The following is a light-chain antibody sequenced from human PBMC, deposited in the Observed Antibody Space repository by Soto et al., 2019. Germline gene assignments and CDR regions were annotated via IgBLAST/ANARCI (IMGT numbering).Light chain of an antibody. CDR2: DAS. V-gene: IGKV1-33*01. J-gene: IGKJ4*01. CDR3: HQYANFPLT. CDR1: QDINNY. Sequence: DIQMTQSPSSLSASVGDRVTITCQASQDINNYLNWYQQKPGKAPKLLIYDASYLETGVPSRFSGSGSGTDFTFTISSLQPEDIATYYCHQYANFPLTFGGGTKVEIK.